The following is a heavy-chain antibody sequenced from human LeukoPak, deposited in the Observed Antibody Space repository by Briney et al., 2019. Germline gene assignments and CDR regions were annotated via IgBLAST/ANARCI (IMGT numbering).Heavy chain of an antibody. V-gene: IGHV3-48*03. J-gene: IGHJ4*02. Sequence: PGRSLRLSCAASGFTFSSYEMNWVRQAPGKGLEWVSYISSSGSTIYYADSVKGRFTISRDNAKNSLYLQMNSPRAEDTAVYYCARSPGLYSYGSVYWGQGTLVTVSS. CDR2: ISSSGSTI. D-gene: IGHD5-18*01. CDR3: ARSPGLYSYGSVY. CDR1: GFTFSSYE.